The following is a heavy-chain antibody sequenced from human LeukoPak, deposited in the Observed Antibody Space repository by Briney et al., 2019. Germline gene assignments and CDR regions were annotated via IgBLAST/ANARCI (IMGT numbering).Heavy chain of an antibody. CDR2: ISSRGTYI. Sequence: GGSLRLSCAASGFTFSSYSMNWVRQAPGKGLEWVSSISSRGTYIYYADSVKGRFTISRDSAKNSLYLQMNSLRAEDTAVYFCARAGNCGGVCYSGDAFDIWGQGTMVTVSS. J-gene: IGHJ3*02. CDR1: GFTFSSYS. V-gene: IGHV3-21*01. D-gene: IGHD2-21*02. CDR3: ARAGNCGGVCYSGDAFDI.